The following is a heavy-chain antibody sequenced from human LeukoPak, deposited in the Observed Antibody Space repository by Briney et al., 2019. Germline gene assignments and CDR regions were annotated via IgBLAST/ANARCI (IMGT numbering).Heavy chain of an antibody. J-gene: IGHJ4*02. CDR3: ARQTGSGLFTLP. D-gene: IGHD3/OR15-3a*01. Sequence: SETLSLTCTVSGGSISSYYWSWIRQPPGKGLEWIGYIYYSGSTNYNPSLKSRVTISVDTSKNQFSLKLSSVTATDTAMYYCARQTGSGLFTLPGGQGTLVTVSS. CDR2: IYYSGST. V-gene: IGHV4-59*08. CDR1: GGSISSYY.